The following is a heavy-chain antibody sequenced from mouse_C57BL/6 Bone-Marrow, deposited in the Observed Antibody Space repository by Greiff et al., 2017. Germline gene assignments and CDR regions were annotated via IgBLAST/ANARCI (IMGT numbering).Heavy chain of an antibody. D-gene: IGHD1-1*01. Sequence: DVQLVESGGGLVQPGGSLKLSCAASGFTFSDYYMYWVRQTPEKRLEWVAYISNGGGSTYYPDTVQGRFTISRDNAKNTLYRQMSRLTSEDTAMYYCARHYYGSSYEWYFDVWGTGTTVTVSS. CDR1: GFTFSDYY. J-gene: IGHJ1*03. CDR2: ISNGGGST. V-gene: IGHV5-12*01. CDR3: ARHYYGSSYEWYFDV.